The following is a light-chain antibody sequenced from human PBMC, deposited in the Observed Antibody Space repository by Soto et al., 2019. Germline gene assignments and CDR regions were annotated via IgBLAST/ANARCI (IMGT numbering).Light chain of an antibody. CDR3: QERSNWPKLT. CDR1: QSVSNY. CDR2: DAS. Sequence: EIVLTQSPDTLSLSPGESATLSCRASQSVSNYLGWYQQKPGQAPRLLIYDASNRATGIPARFSGSGSGTDFTLTISSLEHDDFAVYYCQERSNWPKLTFGGGTKVDIK. V-gene: IGKV3-11*01. J-gene: IGKJ4*01.